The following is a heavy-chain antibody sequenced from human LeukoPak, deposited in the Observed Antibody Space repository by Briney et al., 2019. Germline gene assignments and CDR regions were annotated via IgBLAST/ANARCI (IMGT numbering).Heavy chain of an antibody. J-gene: IGHJ6*03. CDR3: AAKNTFDYYYYYMDV. Sequence: SETLSLTCTVSGGSISSYYWSWIRQAPGKGLEWIGYSNHSGSSNYNLSLKSRVTISIDTSKNQFSLKLSSVTAADTAVYYCAAKNTFDYYYYYMDVWGKGTTVTISS. CDR1: GGSISSYY. D-gene: IGHD2/OR15-2a*01. CDR2: SNHSGSS. V-gene: IGHV4-59*01.